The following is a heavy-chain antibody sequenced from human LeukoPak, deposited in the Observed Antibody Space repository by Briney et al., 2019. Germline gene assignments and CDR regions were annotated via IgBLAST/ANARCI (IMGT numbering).Heavy chain of an antibody. J-gene: IGHJ4*02. D-gene: IGHD3-10*01. Sequence: GGSLTLSCAASGFTFSSYAMSWVRQAPGQGLEWVSAISGSGGSTYYADSVKGRFTISRDNSKNTLYLQMNSLRAEDTAVYYCVWFGEFFDYWGQGTLVTVSS. V-gene: IGHV3-23*01. CDR2: ISGSGGST. CDR3: VWFGEFFDY. CDR1: GFTFSSYA.